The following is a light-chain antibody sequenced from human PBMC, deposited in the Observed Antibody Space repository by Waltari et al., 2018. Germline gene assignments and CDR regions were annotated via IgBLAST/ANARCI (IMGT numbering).Light chain of an antibody. CDR2: EVS. Sequence: QSALTQPPSASGSPGQSVTISCTGTSSDVGGYNYVSWFQPRPGKAPKVMIYEVSKSPAGVPDRFSGSKSGNTASLIVSGLQAEDEADYYCSSYAGSKFWVFGGGTKLTVL. J-gene: IGLJ3*02. CDR3: SSYAGSKFWV. CDR1: SSDVGGYNY. V-gene: IGLV2-8*01.